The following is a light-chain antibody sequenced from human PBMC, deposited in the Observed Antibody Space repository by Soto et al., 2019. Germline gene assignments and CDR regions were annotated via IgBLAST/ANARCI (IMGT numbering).Light chain of an antibody. CDR1: QSVSSF. Sequence: EIVLTQSPATLSLSPGESATLSCRASQSVSSFLAWYQQKPGQASRLLIYDASKRATGIPARFSGSGSGTDFTLTISSLEPEDFALYYCQQRKGTFGQGTKLEIK. CDR3: QQRKGT. J-gene: IGKJ2*01. V-gene: IGKV3-11*01. CDR2: DAS.